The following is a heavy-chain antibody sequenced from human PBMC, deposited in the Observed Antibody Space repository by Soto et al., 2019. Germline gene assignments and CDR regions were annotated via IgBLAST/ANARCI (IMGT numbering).Heavy chain of an antibody. J-gene: IGHJ4*02. D-gene: IGHD3-22*01. Sequence: GGSLRLSCAASGFTFSSYAMSWVRQAPGKGLDWVSAISGSGGSTYYADSVKGRFTISRDNSKNTLYLQMNSLRAEDTAVYYCAKGFIRYNTMIVVVSPLDYWGQGTLVTVSS. V-gene: IGHV3-23*01. CDR3: AKGFIRYNTMIVVVSPLDY. CDR2: ISGSGGST. CDR1: GFTFSSYA.